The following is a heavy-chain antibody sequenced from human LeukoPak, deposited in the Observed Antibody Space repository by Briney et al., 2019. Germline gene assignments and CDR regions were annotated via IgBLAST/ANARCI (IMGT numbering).Heavy chain of an antibody. J-gene: IGHJ4*02. CDR1: GFNFFDSD. Sequence: GGSLRLSCATSGFNFFDSDMAWVRQAPGKGLEWDSGVNWNGDRTTYADSVKGRFAISRDNGKNSLYLQMNSLGADDTAIYYCVREVVALPNFDFWGQGTLVTVSS. V-gene: IGHV3-20*04. CDR2: VNWNGDRT. CDR3: VREVVALPNFDF. D-gene: IGHD2-15*01.